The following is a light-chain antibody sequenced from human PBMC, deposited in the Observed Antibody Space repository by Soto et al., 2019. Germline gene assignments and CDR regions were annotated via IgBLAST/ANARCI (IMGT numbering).Light chain of an antibody. CDR3: QSFDSSLRGWV. CDR1: SSNIGAGYD. Sequence: QSALTQPPSVSGAPGQRATIPCTGSSSNIGAGYDVHWYQQLPGTAPKLLIAAVTSRPSGVPDRFSGSKSGTSAYLAITGLQAEDEADYYCQSFDSSLRGWVFGGGTKLTVL. V-gene: IGLV1-40*01. J-gene: IGLJ3*02. CDR2: AVT.